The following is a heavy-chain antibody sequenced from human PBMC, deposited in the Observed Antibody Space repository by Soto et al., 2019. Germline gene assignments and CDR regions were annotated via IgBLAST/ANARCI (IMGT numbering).Heavy chain of an antibody. V-gene: IGHV4-30-4*01. J-gene: IGHJ5*02. CDR1: GDSISSVYNY. CDR2: ISYSGTT. Sequence: QVQLQESGPGLMKPSQTLSLTCTVSGDSISSVYNYWSWIRQPPGEGLEWIGCISYSGTTSYRPSLKSRLAISLDTSKNQFSLSLTSVTAADTAVYYCARGRGYSYGLDPWGQGTLVTVSS. D-gene: IGHD5-12*01. CDR3: ARGRGYSYGLDP.